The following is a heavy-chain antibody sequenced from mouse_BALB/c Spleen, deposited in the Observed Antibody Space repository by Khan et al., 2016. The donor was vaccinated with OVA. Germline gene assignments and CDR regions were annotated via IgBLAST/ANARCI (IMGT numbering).Heavy chain of an antibody. CDR2: IYPGTGST. V-gene: IGHV1-76*01. Sequence: QVQLKQSGAELVRPGASVRLSCKTPGYIFTSYWIHWVKQRSGQGLEWIARIYPGTGSTYYNEIFKGKATLTADKSSNTAYMQLSSLKYEDSTVYYCARAAITSHSMDYWGQGTSVTVSS. D-gene: IGHD1-1*01. CDR3: ARAAITSHSMDY. CDR1: GYIFTSYW. J-gene: IGHJ4*01.